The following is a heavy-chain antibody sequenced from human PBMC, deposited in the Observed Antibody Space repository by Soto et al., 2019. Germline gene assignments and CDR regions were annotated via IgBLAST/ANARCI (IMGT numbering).Heavy chain of an antibody. Sequence: PSETLSLTCTVSGGSISSGGYYWSWIRQHPGKGLEWIGYIYYSGSTYYNPSLKSRVTISVDTSKNQFSLKLSSVTAADTAVYYCARSNVVPADPRVDWFDPWGQGTLVTVSS. J-gene: IGHJ5*02. CDR3: ARSNVVPADPRVDWFDP. D-gene: IGHD2-2*01. V-gene: IGHV4-31*03. CDR2: IYYSGST. CDR1: GGSISSGGYY.